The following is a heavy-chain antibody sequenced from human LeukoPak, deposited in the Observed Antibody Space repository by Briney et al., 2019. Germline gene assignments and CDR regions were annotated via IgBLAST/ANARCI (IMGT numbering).Heavy chain of an antibody. V-gene: IGHV3-23*01. CDR2: ISGSGGST. J-gene: IGHJ4*02. D-gene: IGHD3-22*01. CDR3: AKTRPQADYYYDSSGRATY. CDR1: GFTFSNYA. Sequence: HPGGSLRLSCAASGFTFSNYAMSWVRQAPGKGLEWVSAISGSGGSTYYADSVKGRFTISRDNSKNTLYLQMNSLRAEDTAVYYCAKTRPQADYYYDSSGRATYWGQGTLVTVSS.